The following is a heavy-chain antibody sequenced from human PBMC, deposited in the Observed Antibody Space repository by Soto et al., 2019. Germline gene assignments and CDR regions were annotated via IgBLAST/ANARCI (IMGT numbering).Heavy chain of an antibody. Sequence: GGSLRLSCAASGFTFSNAWMSWVRQAPGKGLEWVGRIQRKTDGGTTDYAAPVKGRCTISRDDSKNTLYLQRNSLKTENTAVDDCATDEKSSSWYEKFQHWGLATLVTVSS. J-gene: IGHJ1*01. D-gene: IGHD6-13*01. CDR3: ATDEKSSSWYEKFQH. CDR2: IQRKTDGGTT. V-gene: IGHV3-15*01. CDR1: GFTFSNAW.